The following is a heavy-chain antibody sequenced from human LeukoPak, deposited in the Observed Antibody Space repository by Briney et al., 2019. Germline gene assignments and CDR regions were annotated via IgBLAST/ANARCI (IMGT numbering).Heavy chain of an antibody. Sequence: GGSLRLSCAASGFTFDDYGMSWVRQAPGKGLEWVSGINWNGGSTGYADSVKGRFTISRDNAKNSLYLQMNSLRAEDTAVYYCARVQYYDILTGYSPGNNYYYMDVWGKGTTVTISS. CDR2: INWNGGST. D-gene: IGHD3-9*01. J-gene: IGHJ6*03. CDR3: ARVQYYDILTGYSPGNNYYYMDV. CDR1: GFTFDDYG. V-gene: IGHV3-20*04.